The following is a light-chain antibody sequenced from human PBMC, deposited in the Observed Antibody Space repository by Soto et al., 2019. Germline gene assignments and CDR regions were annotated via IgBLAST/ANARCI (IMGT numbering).Light chain of an antibody. CDR1: ETIGYNY. J-gene: IGKJ2*01. CDR2: DAS. Sequence: PGERATLSCRASETIGYNYLAWYRQHPGLAPTLLIYDASTRAPGIPDRFSGSGSGTDFTLTISRLEPGDFAVYYCQQYDTSYTFGPGTRLEI. V-gene: IGKV3-20*01. CDR3: QQYDTSYT.